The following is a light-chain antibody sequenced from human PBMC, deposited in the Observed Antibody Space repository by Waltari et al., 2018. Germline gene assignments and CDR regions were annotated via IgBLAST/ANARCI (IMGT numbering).Light chain of an antibody. CDR1: SLRRYY. J-gene: IGLJ2*01. V-gene: IGLV3-19*01. CDR3: LSRDTSSTRL. CDR2: GQD. Sequence: SSELTQDPAVSVALGQTVRITCQGDSLRRYYASWYQQRPGHAPLLVLYGQDNRPSGIPDRFSGSTSGNTASLTITGAQAEDEADYYCLSRDTSSTRLFGGGTRLTV.